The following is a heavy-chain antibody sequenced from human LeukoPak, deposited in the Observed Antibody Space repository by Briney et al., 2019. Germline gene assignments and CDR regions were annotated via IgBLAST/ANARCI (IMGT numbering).Heavy chain of an antibody. CDR3: AKDMKAAGTLGFDY. CDR1: GFTFDDYD. Sequence: GGSLRLSCAASGFTFDDYDMHWVRHAPGKGLEWVSGISWNSGSIGYADSVKGRFTISRDNAKNSLYLQMNSLRAEDTALYYCAKDMKAAGTLGFDYWGQGTLVTVSS. CDR2: ISWNSGSI. V-gene: IGHV3-9*01. J-gene: IGHJ4*02. D-gene: IGHD6-13*01.